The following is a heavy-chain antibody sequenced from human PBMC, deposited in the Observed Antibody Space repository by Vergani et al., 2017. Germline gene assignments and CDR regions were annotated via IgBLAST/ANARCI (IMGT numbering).Heavy chain of an antibody. Sequence: QVQLVESGGGVVQPGGSMRLSCSASGLTLSSYGVHWVRQAPGRGLESVTFTRPHEDGAFYSASVRGRFTVSRDNSKNTLYFEMNRLNVDDTAIYYCGKTQGTVVGTWWLDPWGQGTPVTVSS. V-gene: IGHV3-30*02. D-gene: IGHD1-7*01. CDR1: GLTLSSYG. J-gene: IGHJ5*02. CDR3: GKTQGTVVGTWWLDP. CDR2: TRPHEDGA.